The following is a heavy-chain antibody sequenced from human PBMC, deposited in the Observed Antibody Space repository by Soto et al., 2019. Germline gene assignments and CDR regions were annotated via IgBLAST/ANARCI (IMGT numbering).Heavy chain of an antibody. CDR1: GYTFTGYY. J-gene: IGHJ6*02. V-gene: IGHV1-2*04. D-gene: IGHD5-12*01. CDR2: INPNSGGT. Sequence: ASVKVSCKASGYTFTGYYMHWVRQAPGQGLEWMGWINPNSGGTNYAQKFQGWVTMTRDTSISTAYMELSRLRSDDTAVYYCARAPITYYYGMDVWGQGTTVTVSS. CDR3: ARAPITYYYGMDV.